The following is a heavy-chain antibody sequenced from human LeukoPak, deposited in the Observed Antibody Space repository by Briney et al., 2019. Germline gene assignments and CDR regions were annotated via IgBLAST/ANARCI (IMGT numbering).Heavy chain of an antibody. CDR1: GYTFTGYY. Sequence: ASVKVSCKASGYTFTGYYMHWVRQAPGQGLEWMGWINPNSGGTNYAQKFQGRVTMTRDTSISTDYMELSRLRSDDTAVYYCARQYCSGGSCYLEGLGYWGQGTLVTVSS. CDR3: ARQYCSGGSCYLEGLGY. V-gene: IGHV1-2*02. CDR2: INPNSGGT. D-gene: IGHD2-15*01. J-gene: IGHJ4*02.